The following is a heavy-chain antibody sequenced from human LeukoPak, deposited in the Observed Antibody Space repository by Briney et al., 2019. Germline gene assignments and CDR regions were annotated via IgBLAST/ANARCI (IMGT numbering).Heavy chain of an antibody. J-gene: IGHJ4*02. Sequence: SVKVSCKASGGTFGRHTISWVRQSPGQGLEWMGGIIPIFGTANYAQKFQGRVTITADESTSTAYMELSSLRSEDTAVYYCATLAVAGHFDYWGQGTLVTVSS. D-gene: IGHD6-19*01. V-gene: IGHV1-69*13. CDR1: GGTFGRHT. CDR3: ATLAVAGHFDY. CDR2: IIPIFGTA.